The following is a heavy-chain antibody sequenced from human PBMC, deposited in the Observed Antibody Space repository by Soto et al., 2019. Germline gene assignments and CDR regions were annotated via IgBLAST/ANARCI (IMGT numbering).Heavy chain of an antibody. CDR2: ISYGNPSI. Sequence: EVQLVESGGGLVQPGGSLRLSCAASGFTFSSYNMNWVRQAPGKGLEWVSYISYGNPSIYYADSVKGRFTISRDNAKDSLFLQMNSLRDEDTAVYYCARGVSGGRPSAYWGQGTLVTVSS. CDR1: GFTFSSYN. CDR3: ARGVSGGRPSAY. D-gene: IGHD3-3*01. J-gene: IGHJ4*02. V-gene: IGHV3-48*02.